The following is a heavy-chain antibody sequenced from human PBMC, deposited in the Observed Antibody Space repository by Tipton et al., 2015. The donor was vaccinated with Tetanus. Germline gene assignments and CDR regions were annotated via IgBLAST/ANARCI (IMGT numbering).Heavy chain of an antibody. V-gene: IGHV4-4*02. Sequence: PGLVKPSETLSLTCAVSGGSISSNYWWSWVRQSPGTGLEWIGEISHNGSTNYNPSLKSRVTISVDKSKNQFSLRLGSVTAADTAMYYCARGGLGGYLRDWGQGALVTVSS. J-gene: IGHJ4*02. CDR2: ISHNGST. CDR1: GGSISSNYW. D-gene: IGHD1-26*01. CDR3: ARGGLGGYLRD.